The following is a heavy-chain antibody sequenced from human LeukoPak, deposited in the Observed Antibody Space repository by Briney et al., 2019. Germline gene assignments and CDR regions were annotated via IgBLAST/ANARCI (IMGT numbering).Heavy chain of an antibody. J-gene: IGHJ4*02. CDR2: INHSGST. CDR1: GGSFSGYY. CDR3: GREYYDILTGSSKGIDY. D-gene: IGHD3-9*01. V-gene: IGHV4-34*01. Sequence: SETLSLTCAVYGGSFSGYYWSWIRQPPGKGLEWIGEINHSGSTNYNPSLKSRVTISVDTSKNQFSLKLSSVTAADTAVYYCGREYYDILTGSSKGIDYWGQGILVTVSS.